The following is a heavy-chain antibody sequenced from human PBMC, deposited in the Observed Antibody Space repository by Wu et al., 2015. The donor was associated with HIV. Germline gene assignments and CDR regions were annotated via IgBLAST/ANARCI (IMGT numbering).Heavy chain of an antibody. Sequence: QVQLVQSGDEVKKPGASVKVSCKASGYRFTHYGVTWVRLAPGQRLEWVGWVSAYDGRTNYAQNLQDRVTMTTDSYTDTAYMELKSLTSDDTAVYYCARHSGGWHSGAEYIQHWGQGTLVTVSS. CDR3: ARHSGGWHSGAEYIQH. D-gene: IGHD6-19*01. CDR1: GYRFTHYG. CDR2: VSAYDGRT. V-gene: IGHV1-18*01. J-gene: IGHJ1*01.